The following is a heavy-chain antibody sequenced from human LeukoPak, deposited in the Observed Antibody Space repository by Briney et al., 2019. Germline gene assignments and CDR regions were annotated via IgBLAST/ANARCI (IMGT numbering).Heavy chain of an antibody. CDR3: ARDPQGYSSSWFDY. D-gene: IGHD6-13*01. J-gene: IGHJ4*02. V-gene: IGHV3-21*01. CDR1: GFTFSTYS. CDR2: ISSSSTYI. Sequence: PGGSLRLSCAASGFTFSTYSMNWVRQAPGKGLEWVSSISSSSTYIYYAGSVKGRFTISRDNAKNSLYLQMNSLRAGDTAVYYCARDPQGYSSSWFDYWGQGTLVTVSS.